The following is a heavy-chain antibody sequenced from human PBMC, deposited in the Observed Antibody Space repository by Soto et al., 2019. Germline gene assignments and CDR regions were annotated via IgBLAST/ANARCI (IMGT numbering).Heavy chain of an antibody. CDR2: INNDSGGT. CDR3: AREIRSGYYKYWYFDL. V-gene: IGHV1-2*02. D-gene: IGHD3-3*01. Sequence: QVQLVQSGAEVKKPGASVKVSCKASGYSFTVYHMHWVRQAPGQGLEWMGWINNDSGGTKYAQKFEGRFTMSRDTSSNTAYMELYNLRSVDTAVYYCAREIRSGYYKYWYFDLWGRGTLVTVSS. J-gene: IGHJ2*01. CDR1: GYSFTVYH.